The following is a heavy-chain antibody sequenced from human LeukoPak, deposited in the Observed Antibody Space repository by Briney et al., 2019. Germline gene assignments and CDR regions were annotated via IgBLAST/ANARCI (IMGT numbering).Heavy chain of an antibody. J-gene: IGHJ4*02. D-gene: IGHD1-26*01. CDR2: ISWNSGSI. CDR1: GFTFDDYA. V-gene: IGHV3-9*03. CDR3: AKDKQKLGWEDGRYFDY. Sequence: PGRSLRLSCAASGFTFDDYAMHWVRQAPGKGLEWVSGISWNSGSIGYADPVKGRFTISRDNDKNSLYLQMNSLRAEDMALYYCAKDKQKLGWEDGRYFDYWGQGTLVTVSS.